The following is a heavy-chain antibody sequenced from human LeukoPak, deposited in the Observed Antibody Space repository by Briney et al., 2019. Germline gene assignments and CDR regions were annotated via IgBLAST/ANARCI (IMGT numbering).Heavy chain of an antibody. J-gene: IGHJ4*02. V-gene: IGHV1-2*02. D-gene: IGHD3-3*01. Sequence: SVKVSCKASGYTFTGYYMHWVRQAPGQGLEWMGWINPNSGGTNYAQKFQGRVTMTRDTSISTAYMELSRLRSDDTAVYYCARVFREVWSGEYLDYWGQGTLVTVSS. CDR1: GYTFTGYY. CDR2: INPNSGGT. CDR3: ARVFREVWSGEYLDY.